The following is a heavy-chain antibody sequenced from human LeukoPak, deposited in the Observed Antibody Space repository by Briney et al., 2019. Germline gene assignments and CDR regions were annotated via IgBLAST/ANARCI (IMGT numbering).Heavy chain of an antibody. V-gene: IGHV4-59*01. CDR2: IYYSGST. D-gene: IGHD3-16*01. Sequence: PSETLSLTCTVSGGSISSYYWSWIRQPPGKGLEWIGYIYYSGSTNYNPSLKSRVTISVDTSKNQFSLKLSPVTAADTAVYYCARVPMGWDYYMDVWGKGTTVTVSS. CDR3: ARVPMGWDYYMDV. CDR1: GGSISSYY. J-gene: IGHJ6*03.